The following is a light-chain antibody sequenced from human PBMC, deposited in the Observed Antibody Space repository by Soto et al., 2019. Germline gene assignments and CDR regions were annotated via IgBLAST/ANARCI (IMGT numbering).Light chain of an antibody. J-gene: IGKJ4*01. CDR3: QQSYSTPLT. CDR1: QSVTTY. V-gene: IGKV1-39*01. CDR2: AAS. Sequence: DVQMTQAPSSLSASVGDRVTITCRASQSVTTYLNWYQQKPGRAPDLLIYAASTLQSGVPSRFSGSGSGTDFTLTISSLQAEDFATYYCQQSYSTPLTFGGGTKVDIK.